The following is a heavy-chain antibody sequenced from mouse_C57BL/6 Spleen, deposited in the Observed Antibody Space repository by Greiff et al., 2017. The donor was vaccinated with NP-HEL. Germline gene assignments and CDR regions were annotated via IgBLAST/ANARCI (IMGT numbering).Heavy chain of an antibody. D-gene: IGHD1-1*01. CDR1: GFNIKNTY. V-gene: IGHV14-3*01. CDR2: IDPANGNT. CDR3: ARTSYGSSWAMDY. J-gene: IGHJ4*01. Sequence: VHVKQSVAELVRPGASVKLSCTASGFNIKNTYMHWVKQRPEQGLEWIGRIDPANGNTKYAPNFQGKATITADTSSNTAYLQLSSLTSEDTAIYYCARTSYGSSWAMDYWGQGTSVTVSS.